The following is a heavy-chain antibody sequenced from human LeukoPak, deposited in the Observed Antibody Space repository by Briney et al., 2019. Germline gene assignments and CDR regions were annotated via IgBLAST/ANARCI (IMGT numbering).Heavy chain of an antibody. CDR3: ASPDPTYYDFWSGYLLIGGYYMDV. CDR1: GFTFSSYA. J-gene: IGHJ6*03. V-gene: IGHV3-23*01. CDR2: ISGSGGST. Sequence: GGSLRLSCAASGFTFSSYAMSWVRQAPGKGLEWVSAISGSGGSTYYADSVKGRFTISRDNSKNTLYLQMNSLRAEDTAVYYCASPDPTYYDFWSGYLLIGGYYMDVWGKGTTVTVSS. D-gene: IGHD3-3*01.